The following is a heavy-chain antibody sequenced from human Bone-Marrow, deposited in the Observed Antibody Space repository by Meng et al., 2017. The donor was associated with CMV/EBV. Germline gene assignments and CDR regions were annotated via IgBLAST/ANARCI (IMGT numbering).Heavy chain of an antibody. CDR3: ASGYSYGYYFKY. Sequence: GESLKISCAASGFTFSDYYMSWIRQAPGKGLEWISYITGSGRTIYYTDSVKGRFTISRDNAKRSLYLQINSLRAEDTAVYYCASGYSYGYYFKYLGQGALVTVSS. CDR2: ITGSGRTI. V-gene: IGHV3-11*01. J-gene: IGHJ4*02. D-gene: IGHD5-18*01. CDR1: GFTFSDYY.